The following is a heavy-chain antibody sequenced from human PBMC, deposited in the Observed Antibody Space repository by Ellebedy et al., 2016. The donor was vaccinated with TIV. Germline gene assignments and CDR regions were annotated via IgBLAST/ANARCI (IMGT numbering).Heavy chain of an antibody. V-gene: IGHV4-61*01. CDR2: IYSSGRT. D-gene: IGHD3-22*01. CDR3: ARHESYYDSSGYSAF. J-gene: IGHJ4*02. Sequence: MPGGSLRLSCTVSGGSVSSANYYWTWFRQPPGKGLEWIGYIYSSGRTDYKHSLKSRMAISVDTSKNQFSLKLNSVTAADTAVYYCARHESYYDSSGYSAFWGQGTLVTVSS. CDR1: GGSVSSANYY.